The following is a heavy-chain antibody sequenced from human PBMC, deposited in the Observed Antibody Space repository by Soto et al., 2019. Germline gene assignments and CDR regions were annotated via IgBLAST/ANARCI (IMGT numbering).Heavy chain of an antibody. CDR2: IKSKTDGGAT. V-gene: IGHV3-15*07. CDR1: GFTFSHAW. D-gene: IGHD3-22*01. CDR3: TTFRYYYDSSGYYLWDF. Sequence: EVQLVESGGGLVKPGGSLRLSCAGSGFTFSHAWMNGVRQAPGKGLEWVGRIKSKTDGGATDYAAPVKGRFTISSDASKTTMYLQMNSLKTEDTAMYFCTTFRYYYDSSGYYLWDFWGQGTLVTVSS. J-gene: IGHJ4*02.